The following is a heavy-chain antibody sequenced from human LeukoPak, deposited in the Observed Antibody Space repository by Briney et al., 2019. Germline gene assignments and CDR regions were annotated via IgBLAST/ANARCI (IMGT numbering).Heavy chain of an antibody. CDR3: ARGGESGYDT. CDR1: GGSISSGDYY. Sequence: PSETLSLTCTVSGGSISSGDYYWSWIRQPPGKGLEWIGYIYYSGSTYYNPPLKSRLTISVDTSKNQFSLKLSSVTAADTAVYYCARGGESGYDTWGQGSLVTVSS. CDR2: IYYSGST. D-gene: IGHD5-12*01. V-gene: IGHV4-30-4*01. J-gene: IGHJ5*02.